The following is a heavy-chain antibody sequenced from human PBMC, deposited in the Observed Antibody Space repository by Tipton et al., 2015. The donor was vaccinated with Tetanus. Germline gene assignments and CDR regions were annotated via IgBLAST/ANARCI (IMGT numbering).Heavy chain of an antibody. CDR1: GGSVRSGSYS. Sequence: TLSLTCTVSGGSVRSGSYSWNWIRQPPGKGLEWLAYVSYRGRTNSNYFLKSRITVSQDPSKNLFSLRLTSVTAADTAVYYCARTADNWFDPWGQGILVTVSS. D-gene: IGHD2-21*02. CDR2: VSYRGRT. V-gene: IGHV4-61*01. CDR3: ARTADNWFDP. J-gene: IGHJ5*02.